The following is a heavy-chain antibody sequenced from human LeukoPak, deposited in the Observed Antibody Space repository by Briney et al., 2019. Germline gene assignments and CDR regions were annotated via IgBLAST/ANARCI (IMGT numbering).Heavy chain of an antibody. CDR2: IYHSGST. CDR3: ARASTHYDFWSGYYSFDY. Sequence: SETLSLTCTVSGYSISSGYYWGWIRQPPGKGLEWIGSIYHSGSTYYNPSLKSRVTISVDTSKNQFSLKLSSVTAADTAVYYCARASTHYDFWSGYYSFDYWGQGTLVTVSS. V-gene: IGHV4-38-2*02. CDR1: GYSISSGYY. D-gene: IGHD3-3*01. J-gene: IGHJ4*02.